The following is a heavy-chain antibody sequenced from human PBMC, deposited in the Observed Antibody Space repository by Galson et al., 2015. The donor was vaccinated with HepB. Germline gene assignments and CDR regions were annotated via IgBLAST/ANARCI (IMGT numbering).Heavy chain of an antibody. CDR1: GYSFTNYA. Sequence: SVKVSCKASGYSFTNYAIHWERQAPGQGLEWMAWINTNTGNPTYAQGFTGRFVFSLDTSVSRAHLQISSLKVEDTAIYYCARSQWELPALDIWGQGTMVTVSS. J-gene: IGHJ3*02. CDR3: ARSQWELPALDI. CDR2: INTNTGNP. D-gene: IGHD1-26*01. V-gene: IGHV7-4-1*02.